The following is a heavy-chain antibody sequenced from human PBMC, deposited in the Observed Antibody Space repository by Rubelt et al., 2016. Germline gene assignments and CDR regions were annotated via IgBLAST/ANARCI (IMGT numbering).Heavy chain of an antibody. V-gene: IGHV3-33*08. CDR2: IWYDGSNR. D-gene: IGHD3-10*01. CDR3: ASERVRGVILKPIFAY. J-gene: IGHJ4*02. Sequence: QLQLQESGPGLVKPSETLSLTCTVSRGSISSSNDYWGWVRQPPGKGLEWVALIWYDGSNRFYADSVKGRFTISRDNSRKRLNRQLNSLRAAETAVYYCASERVRGVILKPIFAYWGQGTLLTVSS. CDR1: RGSISSSNDY.